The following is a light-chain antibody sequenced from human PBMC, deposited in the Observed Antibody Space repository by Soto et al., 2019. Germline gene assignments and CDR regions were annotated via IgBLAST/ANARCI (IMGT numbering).Light chain of an antibody. J-gene: IGKJ2*01. Sequence: EIVLTQSPGTLSLSPGERATLSCRASQSVSSSYLAWYQQKPGQAPRLLIYGASSRATDIPDRFSGSGSGTDLPLTISRLEPEDFAVYYCQQHGNSPMYTFGQGTKLEIK. V-gene: IGKV3-20*01. CDR3: QQHGNSPMYT. CDR2: GAS. CDR1: QSVSSSY.